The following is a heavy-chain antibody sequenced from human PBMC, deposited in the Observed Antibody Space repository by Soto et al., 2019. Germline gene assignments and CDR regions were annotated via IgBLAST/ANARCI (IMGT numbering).Heavy chain of an antibody. CDR2: IIPIFGTA. Sequence: ASVKVSCKASGGTFSSYAISWVRQAPGQGLEWMGGIIPIFGTANYAQKFQGRVTITADESTSTAYMELSSLRSEDTAVYYCASDTAARLYYYYGMDVWGQGTTVTVSS. D-gene: IGHD6-6*01. CDR1: GGTFSSYA. V-gene: IGHV1-69*13. J-gene: IGHJ6*02. CDR3: ASDTAARLYYYYGMDV.